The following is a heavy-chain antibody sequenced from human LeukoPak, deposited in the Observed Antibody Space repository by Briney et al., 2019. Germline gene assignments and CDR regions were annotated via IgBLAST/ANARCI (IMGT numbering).Heavy chain of an antibody. J-gene: IGHJ2*01. CDR2: TYYRSKWYN. Sequence: SQTLSLTCAVSGDSVSSNSAVWNWIRQSPSRGLEWLGRTYYRSKWYNDYAVSVKSRITINPDTSKNQFSLQLNSVTPEDTAVYFCTRGSTGNSYFDLWGRGTLVTVSS. D-gene: IGHD3-9*01. V-gene: IGHV6-1*01. CDR1: GDSVSSNSAV. CDR3: TRGSTGNSYFDL.